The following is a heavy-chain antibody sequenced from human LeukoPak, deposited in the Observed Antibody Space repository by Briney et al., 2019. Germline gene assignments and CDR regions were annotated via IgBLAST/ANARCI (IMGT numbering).Heavy chain of an antibody. Sequence: PGGSLRLSCAASGFTVSSNYMSWVRQAPGKGLEWVSSISSSGDTTYYADSVKGRFTISRDNSKNTLYLQMNSLRAEDTAVYYCAKGNSQWLVTFLDYWGQGTLVTVSS. D-gene: IGHD6-19*01. V-gene: IGHV3-23*01. CDR3: AKGNSQWLVTFLDY. CDR2: ISSSGDTT. CDR1: GFTVSSNY. J-gene: IGHJ4*02.